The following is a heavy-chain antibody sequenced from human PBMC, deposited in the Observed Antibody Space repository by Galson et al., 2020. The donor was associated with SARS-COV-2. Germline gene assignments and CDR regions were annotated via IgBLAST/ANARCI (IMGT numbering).Heavy chain of an antibody. Sequence: SETLSLTCAVYGGSFSGYYWSWIRQPPGKGLEWIGEINHSGSTNYNPSLKSRVTISVDTSKNQFSLKLSSVTAADTAVYYCARERYYYGSGSFDAFDIWGQGTMVTVSS. J-gene: IGHJ3*02. CDR2: INHSGST. V-gene: IGHV4-34*01. CDR3: ARERYYYGSGSFDAFDI. D-gene: IGHD3-10*01. CDR1: GGSFSGYY.